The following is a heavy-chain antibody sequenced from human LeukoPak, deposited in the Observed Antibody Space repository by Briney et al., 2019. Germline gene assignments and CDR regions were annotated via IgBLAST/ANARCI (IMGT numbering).Heavy chain of an antibody. Sequence: GASVKVSCKASGYTFTSYDINWVRQATGQGLEWMGWMNPNSGNTGYAQKFQGRVTMTRNTSISTAYMELSSLRSEDTAVSYCAVAATPNYYYYYYMDVWGKGTTVTVSS. D-gene: IGHD2-15*01. CDR1: GYTFTSYD. CDR2: MNPNSGNT. V-gene: IGHV1-8*01. CDR3: AVAATPNYYYYYYMDV. J-gene: IGHJ6*03.